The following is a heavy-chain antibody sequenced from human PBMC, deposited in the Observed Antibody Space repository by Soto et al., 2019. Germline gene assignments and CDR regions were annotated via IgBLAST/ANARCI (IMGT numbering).Heavy chain of an antibody. D-gene: IGHD3-10*01. J-gene: IGHJ6*02. CDR2: ISAYNGNT. V-gene: IGHV1-18*01. CDR3: ARDRTPASYGSGRDYGMDV. CDR1: GYTFTSYG. Sequence: ASVKVSCKASGYTFTSYGISWVRQAPGQGLEWMGWISAYNGNTNYAQKLQGRVTMTTDTSTSTAYMELRSLRPDDTAVYYCARDRTPASYGSGRDYGMDVWGQGTTVTVSS.